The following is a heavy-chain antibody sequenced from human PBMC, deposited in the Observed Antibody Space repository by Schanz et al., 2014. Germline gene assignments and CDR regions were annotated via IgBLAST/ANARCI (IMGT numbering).Heavy chain of an antibody. CDR2: VCYDGSKK. V-gene: IGHV3-33*06. CDR3: VKDLQRELLRDDHYYGMDA. CDR1: GFTFSSYG. J-gene: IGHJ6*02. D-gene: IGHD1-26*01. Sequence: LVESGGGVVQPGRSLRLSCAASGFTFSSYGMHWVRQVPGKGLEWVAVVCYDGSKKYYADSVKGRFTTSRDNSKNTMYLQMNSLRAEDTAVYYCVKDLQRELLRDDHYYGMDAWGQGTLVTVSS.